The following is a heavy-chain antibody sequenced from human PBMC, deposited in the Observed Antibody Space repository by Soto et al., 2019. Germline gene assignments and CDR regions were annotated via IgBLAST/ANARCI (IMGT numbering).Heavy chain of an antibody. V-gene: IGHV5-10-1*01. Sequence: PGESLKISCKGSGYSFTSYWISWVRQMPGKGLEWMGRIDPSDSYTNYSPSFQGHVTISADKSISTAYLQWSSLKASDTAMYYCARHRGPFDWPRPGMDVWGQGTTVTVSS. CDR2: IDPSDSYT. CDR3: ARHRGPFDWPRPGMDV. CDR1: GYSFTSYW. D-gene: IGHD3-9*01. J-gene: IGHJ6*02.